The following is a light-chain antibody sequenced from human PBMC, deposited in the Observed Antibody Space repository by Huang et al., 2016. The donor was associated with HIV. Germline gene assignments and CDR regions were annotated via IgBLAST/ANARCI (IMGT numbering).Light chain of an antibody. CDR2: AGS. CDR1: QGISNS. CDR3: QQYHGVPWT. Sequence: DIQMTQSPSSLSASVGDRVAITCRASQGISNSLAWYQQKPGKAPTLLLYAGSRLEGGVTARFSGSGSGTVYTLTISSLQPEDVAMYHCQQYHGVPWTFGQGTKVEVK. V-gene: IGKV1-NL1*01. J-gene: IGKJ1*01.